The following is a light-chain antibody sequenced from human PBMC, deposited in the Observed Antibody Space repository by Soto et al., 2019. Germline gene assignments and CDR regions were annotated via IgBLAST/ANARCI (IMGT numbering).Light chain of an antibody. CDR3: QQYNNWPQT. CDR1: QSVSSN. CDR2: GAS. Sequence: EIVMTQSPATLSVSPGERATLSCRASQSVSSNLAWYQQKPGQAPRLLIYGASTRATGIPARFSGSGSGTEFTLTISSLQSEDLAVYDCQQYNNWPQTVGQGTKGEIK. J-gene: IGKJ1*01. V-gene: IGKV3-15*01.